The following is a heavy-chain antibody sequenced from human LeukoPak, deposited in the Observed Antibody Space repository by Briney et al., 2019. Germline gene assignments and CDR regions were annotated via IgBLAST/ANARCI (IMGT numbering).Heavy chain of an antibody. V-gene: IGHV3-21*04. CDR1: GFTFSSYS. CDR2: ISSSSSYI. D-gene: IGHD3-10*01. CDR3: AKDRPMVDYYGSGVPGDAFDI. J-gene: IGHJ3*02. Sequence: GGSLRLSCAASGFTFSSYSMNWVRQAPGKGLEWVSSISSSSSYIYYADSVKGRFTISRDNAKNSLYLQMNSLRAEDTAVYYCAKDRPMVDYYGSGVPGDAFDIWGQGTMVTVSS.